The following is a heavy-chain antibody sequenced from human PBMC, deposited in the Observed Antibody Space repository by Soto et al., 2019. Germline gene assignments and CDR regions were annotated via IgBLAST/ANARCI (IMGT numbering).Heavy chain of an antibody. CDR3: ARMAGPWYFDL. CDR1: GGSFSGLY. J-gene: IGHJ2*01. CDR2: INHSGSS. V-gene: IGHV4-34*01. Sequence: QVQLQQWGAGLLKPSETLSLTCAVHGGSFSGLYWTWIRQPPGKGLEWIGEINHSGSSNYNPPLKSRVTMSLDTSRNQFSLSLNSVTAADTAVYYCARMAGPWYFDLWGRGTLVTVSS.